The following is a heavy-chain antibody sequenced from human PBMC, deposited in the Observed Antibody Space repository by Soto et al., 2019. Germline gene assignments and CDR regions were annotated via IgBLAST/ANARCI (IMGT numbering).Heavy chain of an antibody. CDR2: IYYSGST. CDR1: GGSISSSSYY. CDR3: ARGLTKALSIDY. V-gene: IGHV4-39*01. D-gene: IGHD3-16*02. Sequence: SETLSLTCTVSGGSISSSSYYWGWIRQPPGKGLEWIGSIYYSGSTYYNPSLKSRVTISVDTSKNQFSLKLSSVTAADTAVYYCARGLTKALSIDYWGQGTLVTVSS. J-gene: IGHJ4*02.